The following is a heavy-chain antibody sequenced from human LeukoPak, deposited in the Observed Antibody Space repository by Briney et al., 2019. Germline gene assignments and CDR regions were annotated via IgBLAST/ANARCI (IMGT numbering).Heavy chain of an antibody. CDR3: AKDHQAYYDFWSGYPEVYYYGMDV. V-gene: IGHV3-30*18. CDR2: ISYDGSNK. J-gene: IGHJ6*02. Sequence: GGSLRLSCAASGFTFSSYGMHWVRQAPGKGLEWVAVISYDGSNKYYADSVKGRFTISRDNSKNTLYLQMNSLRAKDTAVYYCAKDHQAYYDFWSGYPEVYYYGMDVWGQGTTVTVSS. D-gene: IGHD3-3*01. CDR1: GFTFSSYG.